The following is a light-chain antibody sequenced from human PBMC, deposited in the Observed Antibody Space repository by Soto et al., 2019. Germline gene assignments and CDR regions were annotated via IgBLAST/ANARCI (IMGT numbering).Light chain of an antibody. V-gene: IGKV3-20*01. J-gene: IGKJ5*01. CDR2: GAS. CDR3: QQYSSSHIT. CDR1: QSVSSSY. Sequence: EIVLTQSPGTLSLSPGERATLSCRASQSVSSSYLAWYQQKPGQAPRLLIYGASSRATGIPDRFSGSGSGTDFTLTITSLEPEDFAMYYCQQYSSSHITLGQGTRLEIK.